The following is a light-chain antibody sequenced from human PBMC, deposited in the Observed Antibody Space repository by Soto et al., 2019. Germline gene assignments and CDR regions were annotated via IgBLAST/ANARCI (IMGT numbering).Light chain of an antibody. V-gene: IGKV1-5*03. J-gene: IGKJ5*01. Sequence: DIQMTQSPSTLSASVGDRVTITCRASQSISNWLAWYQQKPGKAPKLLIYKGSSLESGVPSRFSGSGSGTEFTLTISSLQPDDFATYYCQQYNSYPTFGQGTRLEIK. CDR3: QQYNSYPT. CDR1: QSISNW. CDR2: KGS.